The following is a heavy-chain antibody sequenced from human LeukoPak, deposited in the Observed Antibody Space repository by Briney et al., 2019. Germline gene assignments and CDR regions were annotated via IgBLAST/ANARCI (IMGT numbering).Heavy chain of an antibody. CDR1: GGSISNYY. D-gene: IGHD7-27*01. Sequence: SETLSLTCTVSGGSISNYYWSWIRQPPGKGLEWIGYVYYSGSTEYNPSLRSRVTISLDMSKHQFSLNLTSVTAADTAVYYCASNTGTVFDYWGQGALVTVSS. J-gene: IGHJ4*02. V-gene: IGHV4-59*01. CDR2: VYYSGST. CDR3: ASNTGTVFDY.